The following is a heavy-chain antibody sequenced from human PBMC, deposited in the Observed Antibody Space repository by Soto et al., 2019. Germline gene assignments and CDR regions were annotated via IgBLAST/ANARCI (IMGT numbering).Heavy chain of an antibody. Sequence: ASETLSLTCTVSGGSISSYYWSWIRQPAGKGLEWIGRIYTSGSTNYNPSLKSRVTMSVDTSKNQFSLKLSSVTAADTAVYYCARDTYYDFWSGYLPGPDYYYYGMDVWGQGTTVTVSS. V-gene: IGHV4-4*07. D-gene: IGHD3-3*01. CDR2: IYTSGST. CDR3: ARDTYYDFWSGYLPGPDYYYYGMDV. J-gene: IGHJ6*02. CDR1: GGSISSYY.